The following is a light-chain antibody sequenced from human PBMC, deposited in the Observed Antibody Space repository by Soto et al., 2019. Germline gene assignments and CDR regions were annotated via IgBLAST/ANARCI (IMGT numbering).Light chain of an antibody. CDR2: LGS. V-gene: IGKV2-28*01. Sequence: DIVMTQSPLSLPVTPGEPASISCRSSQSLLHSKGNNYLDWYLQKPGQSPQLLIYLGSYRASGVPDRFSGSGSGTDFTLKISRVEAEDVGVYYCMQSQQTPWTFGQGTKMEMK. J-gene: IGKJ1*01. CDR3: MQSQQTPWT. CDR1: QSLLHSKGNNY.